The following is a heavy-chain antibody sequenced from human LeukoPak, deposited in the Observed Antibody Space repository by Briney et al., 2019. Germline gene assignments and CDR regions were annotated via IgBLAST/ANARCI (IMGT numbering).Heavy chain of an antibody. D-gene: IGHD5-12*01. CDR2: ISGSGSST. Sequence: QPGGYLRRSCAASGFTFSSYAMSWVRQAPGKGLEWVSTISGSGSSTYYADSVKGRFTISRDNSKNTLYLQMNSLRAEDTAIYYCAKHQSDYWEFDYWGQGTLVTVSS. CDR3: AKHQSDYWEFDY. J-gene: IGHJ4*02. CDR1: GFTFSSYA. V-gene: IGHV3-23*01.